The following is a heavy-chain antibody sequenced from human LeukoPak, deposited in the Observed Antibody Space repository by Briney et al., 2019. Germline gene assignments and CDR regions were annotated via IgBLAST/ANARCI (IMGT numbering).Heavy chain of an antibody. D-gene: IGHD2-15*01. CDR2: ISSSGSTI. V-gene: IGHV3-48*03. CDR1: GFTFSSYE. CDR3: ARVGGPRGSGLRHFDY. J-gene: IGHJ4*02. Sequence: PGGSLRLSCAASGFTFSSYEMNWVRQAPGKGLEWVSYISSSGSTIYYADSVKGRFTISRDNAKNSLYLQMNSLRAEDTAVYYCARVGGPRGSGLRHFDYWGQGTLVTVSS.